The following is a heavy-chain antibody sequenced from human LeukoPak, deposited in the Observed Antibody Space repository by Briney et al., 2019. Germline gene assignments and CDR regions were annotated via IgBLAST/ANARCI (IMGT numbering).Heavy chain of an antibody. CDR3: ARAPSEIGGYYPEYFRH. D-gene: IGHD3-22*01. J-gene: IGHJ1*01. V-gene: IGHV3-74*01. Sequence: GGSLRLSCAASGFTFSSYWMHWVRQAPGKVLVLVSRIKSDGSTNYADSVKGRFTISRDNAKNTVSLQMKSLRAEDTGVYYCARAPSEIGGYYPEYFRHWGQGTLVTVSS. CDR1: GFTFSSYW. CDR2: IKSDGST.